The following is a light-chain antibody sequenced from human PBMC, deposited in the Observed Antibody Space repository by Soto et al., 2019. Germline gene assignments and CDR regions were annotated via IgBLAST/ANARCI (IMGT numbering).Light chain of an antibody. Sequence: QSALTQPASVSGSPGQSITISCTGTSSDVGGYNYVSWYQQHPGKAPKLMIFDVSNRPSGVSNRFSGSKSGNTASLTISGLQAEDEADYFCGSYTSSSTLEVFGGGTKLTVL. V-gene: IGLV2-14*03. CDR3: GSYTSSSTLEV. CDR2: DVS. CDR1: SSDVGGYNY. J-gene: IGLJ3*02.